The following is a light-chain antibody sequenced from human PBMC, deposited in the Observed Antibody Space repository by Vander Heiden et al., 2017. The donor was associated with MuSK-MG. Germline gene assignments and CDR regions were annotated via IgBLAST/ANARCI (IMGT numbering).Light chain of an antibody. Sequence: LAWYQQKPGQAPRLLIYGASSRATGIPDRFSGSGSGTDFTLTSTSLEPEDFAVYFDQQDDTSNTFGQGTKVEIE. V-gene: IGKV3-20*01. CDR3: QQDDTSNT. CDR2: GAS. J-gene: IGKJ2*01.